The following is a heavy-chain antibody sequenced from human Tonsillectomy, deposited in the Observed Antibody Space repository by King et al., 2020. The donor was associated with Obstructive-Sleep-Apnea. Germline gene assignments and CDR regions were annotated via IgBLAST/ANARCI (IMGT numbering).Heavy chain of an antibody. J-gene: IGHJ4*02. CDR3: TRGSAAAYFDY. V-gene: IGHV3-15*01. CDR2: ISTKTDGAST. D-gene: IGHD6-13*01. Sequence: VQLVQSGGGLVKAEGSLRLSCAASEFTFSNAWMSWVRQVPGKGLEWGGRISTKTDGASTDYAAPVKGRFIISRDDSKNTLYLQMNSLKIEDTAVYYCTRGSAAAYFDYWGQGTLVTVSS. CDR1: EFTFSNAW.